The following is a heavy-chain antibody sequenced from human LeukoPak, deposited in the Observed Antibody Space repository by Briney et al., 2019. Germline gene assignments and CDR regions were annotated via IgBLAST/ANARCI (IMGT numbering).Heavy chain of an antibody. CDR3: ARGNYDILTGYSTSYYFDY. D-gene: IGHD3-9*01. V-gene: IGHV1-8*01. J-gene: IGHJ4*02. CDR1: GYTFTSYD. CDR2: MNPNSGNT. Sequence: ASVKVSCKASGYTFTSYDINWVRQATGQGLEWMGWMNPNSGNTGYAQKLQGRVTMTTDTSTSTAYMELRSLRSDDTAVYYCARGNYDILTGYSTSYYFDYWGQGTLVTVSS.